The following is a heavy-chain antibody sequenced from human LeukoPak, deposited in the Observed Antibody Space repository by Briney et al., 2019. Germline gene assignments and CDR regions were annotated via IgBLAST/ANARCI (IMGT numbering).Heavy chain of an antibody. CDR3: AKDLSGAYDY. Sequence: GGSLRLSCAASGFTFSRYWMHWVRQAPGKGLVWVSRLNTDGSWTNYADSVKGRFTISRDNAKNTLYLQMNSLRVEDTAVYYCAKDLSGAYDYWGQGTVVTVSS. V-gene: IGHV3-74*01. D-gene: IGHD2-15*01. J-gene: IGHJ4*02. CDR2: LNTDGSWT. CDR1: GFTFSRYW.